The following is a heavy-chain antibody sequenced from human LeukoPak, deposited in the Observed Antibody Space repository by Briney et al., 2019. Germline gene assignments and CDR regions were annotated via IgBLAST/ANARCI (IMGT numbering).Heavy chain of an antibody. CDR3: AREFAYCSSTSCSYYFDY. V-gene: IGHV4-59*01. CDR2: IYYSGST. J-gene: IGHJ4*02. CDR1: GGSISSYY. Sequence: SETLSLTCTVSGGSISSYYWSWIRQPPGKGLEWIGYIYYSGSTNYNPSLKSRVTISVDTSKNQFSLKLSSVTAADTAVYYCAREFAYCSSTSCSYYFDYWGQGTLVTVSS. D-gene: IGHD2-2*01.